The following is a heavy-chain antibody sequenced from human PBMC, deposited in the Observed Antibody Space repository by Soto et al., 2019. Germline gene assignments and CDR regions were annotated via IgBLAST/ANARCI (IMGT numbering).Heavy chain of an antibody. CDR3: ARHYYDSRGYPNDAFDI. V-gene: IGHV4-59*02. CDR1: GGSVRSYY. Sequence: QVQLQESGPGLVKPSETLSLTCTVSGGSVRSYYWSWIRKPPGKGLEWIGYIYYSGSTNDNPSLKSLITISVDTSKNQFSLKLSSVAAADTAVYYCARHYYDSRGYPNDAFDILGQGTMVTVSS. CDR2: IYYSGST. D-gene: IGHD3-22*01. J-gene: IGHJ3*02.